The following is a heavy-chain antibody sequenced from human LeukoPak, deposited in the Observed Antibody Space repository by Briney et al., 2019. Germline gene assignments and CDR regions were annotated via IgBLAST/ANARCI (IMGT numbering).Heavy chain of an antibody. CDR1: GFTFSSYG. V-gene: IGHV3-23*01. J-gene: IGHJ4*02. CDR3: AKGGSSSWDYFDH. Sequence: GGSLRLSCAASGFTFSSYGMSWVRQAPGKGLEWVSTISAISGSTYFADSVKGRFTISRDNSKNTLYLQMNSLRAEDTAVYYCAKGGSSSWDYFDHWGQGTLVTVSS. D-gene: IGHD6-13*01. CDR2: ISAISGST.